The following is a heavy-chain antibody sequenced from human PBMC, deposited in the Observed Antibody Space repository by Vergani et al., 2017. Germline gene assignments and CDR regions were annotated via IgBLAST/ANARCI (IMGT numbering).Heavy chain of an antibody. J-gene: IGHJ1*01. D-gene: IGHD3-10*01. V-gene: IGHV3-23*01. CDR3: TTAWGLYYLHGEYFQY. CDR1: GFTFDTYT. Sequence: DVQLLQSGGGLFQPGGSRSLSCAGAGFTFDTYTMAYVRQAPGKGLEWVATISSGGGDIFYADSVKGRFTISRDNSKNTLFLQMNSLKDEDTAVYYCTTAWGLYYLHGEYFQYWGRGTLVSVSS. CDR2: ISSGGGDI.